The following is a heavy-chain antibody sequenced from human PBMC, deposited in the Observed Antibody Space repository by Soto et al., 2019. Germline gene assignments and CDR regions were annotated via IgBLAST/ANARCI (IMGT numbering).Heavy chain of an antibody. V-gene: IGHV6-1*01. CDR1: GDSVSSNSAA. CDR3: ARDLEYYDFWSGPDAFDI. Sequence: SPTLSLPCAISGDSVSSNSAAWNWIRQSPSRGLEWLGRTYYRSKWYNDYAVSVKSRITINPDTSKNQFSLQLNSVTPEDTAVYYCARDLEYYDFWSGPDAFDIWGQGTMVTVS. D-gene: IGHD3-3*01. CDR2: TYYRSKWYN. J-gene: IGHJ3*02.